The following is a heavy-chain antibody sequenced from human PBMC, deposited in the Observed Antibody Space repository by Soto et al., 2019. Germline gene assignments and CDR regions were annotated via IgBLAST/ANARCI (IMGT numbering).Heavy chain of an antibody. Sequence: GGSLRLSCAASGFIFSNYWMDWVRQAPGKGLEWVANINQDGSATNYVASVKGRFTISRDNANNALYLHMSSLTAEDSALYYCSPSLDYWGQGTPVTVYS. CDR1: GFIFSNYW. J-gene: IGHJ4*02. CDR3: SPSLDY. V-gene: IGHV3-7*01. CDR2: INQDGSAT.